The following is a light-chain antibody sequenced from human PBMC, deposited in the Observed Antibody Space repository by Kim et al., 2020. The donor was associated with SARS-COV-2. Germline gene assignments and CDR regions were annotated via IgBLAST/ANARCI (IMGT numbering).Light chain of an antibody. CDR2: GAS. Sequence: EIVLTQSPGTLSLSSGERATLSCRASQSVSSSYLAWYQQKPGQAPRLLIYGASSRATGIPDRFSGSGSGTDFTLTITRLESEDFAVYYCQQYGSSPPWTFGQGTKVDIK. CDR3: QQYGSSPPWT. J-gene: IGKJ1*01. CDR1: QSVSSSY. V-gene: IGKV3-20*01.